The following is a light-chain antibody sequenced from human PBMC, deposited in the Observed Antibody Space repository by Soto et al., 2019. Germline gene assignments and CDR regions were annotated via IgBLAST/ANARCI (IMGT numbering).Light chain of an antibody. V-gene: IGKV1-5*01. J-gene: IGKJ4*01. Sequence: DIQMTQSPSILSASVGDRVTITCRASQSISSWLAWYQQKPGKAPKLLIYDASSLESGVPSRFSGSGSGTEFTLTISSLQPDDFATYYCQQYNSYSSLTFGGGTKVEIK. CDR2: DAS. CDR1: QSISSW. CDR3: QQYNSYSSLT.